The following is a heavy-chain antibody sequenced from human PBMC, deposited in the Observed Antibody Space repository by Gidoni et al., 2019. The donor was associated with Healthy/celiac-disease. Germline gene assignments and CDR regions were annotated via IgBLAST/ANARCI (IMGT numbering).Heavy chain of an antibody. CDR3: ARGRIVARFDY. V-gene: IGHV4-34*01. Sequence: WIGEINHSGSTNYNPSLKSRVTISVDTSKNQFSLKLSSVTAADTAVYYCARGRIVARFDYWGQGTLVTVSS. CDR2: INHSGST. J-gene: IGHJ4*02. D-gene: IGHD5-12*01.